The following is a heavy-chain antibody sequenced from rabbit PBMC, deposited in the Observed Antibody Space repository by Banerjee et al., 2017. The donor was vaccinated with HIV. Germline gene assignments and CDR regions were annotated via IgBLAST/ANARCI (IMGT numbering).Heavy chain of an antibody. Sequence: QEQLVESGGGLVQPEGSLSLTCKASGFDFSSNAMCWVRQAPGKGLEWIACIYAGSSGSTYYASWAKGRFTISKTSSTTVTLQMTSLTAADTATYFCAREDISVWGFNLWGPGTLVTVS. CDR3: AREDISVWGFNL. V-gene: IGHV1S45*01. J-gene: IGHJ4*01. CDR1: GFDFSSNA. D-gene: IGHD4-1*01. CDR2: IYAGSSGST.